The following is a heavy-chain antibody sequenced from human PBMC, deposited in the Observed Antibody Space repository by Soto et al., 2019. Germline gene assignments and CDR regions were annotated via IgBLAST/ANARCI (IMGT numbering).Heavy chain of an antibody. Sequence: SGPTLVNPTQTLTLTCTFSGFSLSTSGVGVGWIRQPPGKALEWLALIYWDDDKRYSPSLKSRLTITKDTSKNQVVLTMTNMDPVDTATYYCAHSPDYGDPQGTYYFDYWGQGTLVTVSS. CDR2: IYWDDDK. V-gene: IGHV2-5*02. CDR1: GFSLSTSGVG. CDR3: AHSPDYGDPQGTYYFDY. D-gene: IGHD4-17*01. J-gene: IGHJ4*02.